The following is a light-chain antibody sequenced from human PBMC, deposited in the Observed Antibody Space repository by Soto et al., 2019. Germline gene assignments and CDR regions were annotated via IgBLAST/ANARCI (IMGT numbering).Light chain of an antibody. CDR1: SSDVGSYNL. Sequence: QSALTQPASVSGSPGQSITMSSTGTSSDVGSYNLVSWYQQHPGKAPKLMIYEGSKRPSGVSNRFSGSKSGNTASLTISGLQAEDEADYYCCSYAGSSTFWVFGGGTKLTVL. J-gene: IGLJ3*02. CDR3: CSYAGSSTFWV. V-gene: IGLV2-23*03. CDR2: EGS.